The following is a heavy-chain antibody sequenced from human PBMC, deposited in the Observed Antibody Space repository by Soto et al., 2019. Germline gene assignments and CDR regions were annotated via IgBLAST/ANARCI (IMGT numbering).Heavy chain of an antibody. D-gene: IGHD1-26*01. J-gene: IGHJ4*02. CDR1: GFTFSSYG. Sequence: GGSLRLSCAASGFTFSSYGMHWVRQAPGKGLEWVAVISYDGSNKYYADSVKGRFTISRDNSKNTLYLQMNSLRAEDTAVYYCAKDRVGAPGGYWGQGTLVTVSS. CDR3: AKDRVGAPGGY. CDR2: ISYDGSNK. V-gene: IGHV3-30*18.